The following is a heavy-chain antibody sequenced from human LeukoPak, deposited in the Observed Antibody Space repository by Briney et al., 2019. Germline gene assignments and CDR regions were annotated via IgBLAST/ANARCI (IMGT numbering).Heavy chain of an antibody. CDR3: ARGWIQLWYPSLSYYMDV. D-gene: IGHD5-18*01. J-gene: IGHJ6*03. CDR2: INHSGST. Sequence: SETLSLTCAVSGGSFIGYYWSWIRQPPGKGLEWIGEINHSGSTNYNPSLKSRVTISVDTSKNQFSLKLSSVTAADTAVYYCARGWIQLWYPSLSYYMDVWGKGTTVTVSS. CDR1: GGSFIGYY. V-gene: IGHV4-34*01.